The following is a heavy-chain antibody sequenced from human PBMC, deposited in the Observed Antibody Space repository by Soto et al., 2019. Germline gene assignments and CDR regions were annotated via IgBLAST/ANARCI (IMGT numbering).Heavy chain of an antibody. D-gene: IGHD5-12*01. J-gene: IGHJ4*02. CDR2: IYYSGST. CDR3: ARSIVARGFYFDY. Sequence: QLQLQESGPGLVKPSETLSLTCTVPGGSISSSSYYWGWIRQPPGKGLEWIGSIYYSGSTYYNPSLKSRVTISVDTSKNQFSLKLSSVTAADTAVYYCARSIVARGFYFDYWGQGTLVTVSS. CDR1: GGSISSSSYY. V-gene: IGHV4-39*01.